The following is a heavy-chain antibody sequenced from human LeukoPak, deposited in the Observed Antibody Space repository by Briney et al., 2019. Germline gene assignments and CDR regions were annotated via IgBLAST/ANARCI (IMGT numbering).Heavy chain of an antibody. D-gene: IGHD5-12*01. CDR1: GFTFSSYS. V-gene: IGHV3-48*01. CDR3: ARVDIVATMRGFDY. CDR2: ISSSSRTI. Sequence: GGSLRLSCAASGFTFSSYSMNWVRQAPGKGLEWVSYISSSSRTIYYADSVKGRFTISRDNAKNSLYLQMNSLRAEDTAVYYCARVDIVATMRGFDYWGQGTLVTVSS. J-gene: IGHJ4*02.